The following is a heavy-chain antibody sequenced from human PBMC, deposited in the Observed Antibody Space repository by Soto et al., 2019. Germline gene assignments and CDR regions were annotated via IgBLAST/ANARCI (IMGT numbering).Heavy chain of an antibody. CDR2: IKQDGSEK. D-gene: IGHD2-2*01. CDR3: ARDKRDCSSTSCYYYYGMDV. CDR1: GFTFSSYW. V-gene: IGHV3-7*01. Sequence: GGSLRLSCAASGFTFSSYWMSWVRQAPGKGLEWVANIKQDGSEKYYVDSVKGRFTISRDNAKNSLYLQMNSLRAEDTAVYYCARDKRDCSSTSCYYYYGMDVWGQGTTVTVSS. J-gene: IGHJ6*02.